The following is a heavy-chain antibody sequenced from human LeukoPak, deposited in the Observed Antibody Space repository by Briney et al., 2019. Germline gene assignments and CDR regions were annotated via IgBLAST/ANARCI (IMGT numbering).Heavy chain of an antibody. CDR3: ARGYRYSSGWYGDY. D-gene: IGHD6-19*01. Sequence: GRSLRLSCAASGFTFDDYAMHWVRQAPGKGLEWVSGISWNSGSIGYADSVKGRFTISRDNAKNTLYLQMNSLRAEDTAVYYCARGYRYSSGWYGDYWGQGTLVTVSS. V-gene: IGHV3-9*01. J-gene: IGHJ4*02. CDR2: ISWNSGSI. CDR1: GFTFDDYA.